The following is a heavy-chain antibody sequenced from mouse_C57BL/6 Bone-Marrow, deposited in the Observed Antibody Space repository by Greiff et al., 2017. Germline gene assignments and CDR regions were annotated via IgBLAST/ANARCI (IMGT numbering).Heavy chain of an antibody. J-gene: IGHJ2*01. CDR1: GYTFTSYW. CDR2: IDPSDSYT. Sequence: QVQLQQPGAELVMPGASVKLSCKASGYTFTSYWMHWVKQRPGQGLEWIGEIDPSDSYTNYNQKFKGKSTLTVDKSSSTAYMQLSSLTSEDSAVYYCAIRRRRFGYWGQGTTLTVSS. V-gene: IGHV1-69*01. CDR3: AIRRRRFGY.